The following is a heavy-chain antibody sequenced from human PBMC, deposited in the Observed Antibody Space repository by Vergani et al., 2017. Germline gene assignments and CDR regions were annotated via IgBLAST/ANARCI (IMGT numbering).Heavy chain of an antibody. V-gene: IGHV4-34*01. Sequence: QVQLQQWGAGLLKPSETLSLTCAVYGGSFSGYYWSWIRQPPGKGLEWIGEINHSGSTNYNPSLKSRVTISVDTSKNQFSLKLSSVTAAATAVYYCARSSGTWWFDPWGQGTLVTVSS. D-gene: IGHD1-1*01. CDR2: INHSGST. CDR3: ARSSGTWWFDP. CDR1: GGSFSGYY. J-gene: IGHJ5*02.